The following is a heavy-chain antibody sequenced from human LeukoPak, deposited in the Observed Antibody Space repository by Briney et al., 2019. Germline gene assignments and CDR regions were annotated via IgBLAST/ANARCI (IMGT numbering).Heavy chain of an antibody. J-gene: IGHJ4*02. CDR3: ARARRPGGYASGFFDY. CDR2: IYTSGST. D-gene: IGHD3-10*01. CDR1: GGSISSYY. Sequence: SETLSLTCTASGGSISSYYWSWIRQPAGKGLEWIGRIYTSGSTNYNPSLKSRVTMSVDTSKNQFSLKLSSVTAADTAVYYCARARRPGGYASGFFDYWGQGTLVTVSS. V-gene: IGHV4-4*07.